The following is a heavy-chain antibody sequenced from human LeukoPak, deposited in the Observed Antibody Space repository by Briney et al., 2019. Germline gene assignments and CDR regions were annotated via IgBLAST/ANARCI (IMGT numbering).Heavy chain of an antibody. Sequence: ASVKVSCKASGGTFSSHAINWVRQAPGQGLEWMGGFDPEDGETIYAQKFQGRVTMTEDTSTDTAYMELSSLRSEDTAVYYCATEAAGYYGSGSYLSWGQGTLVTVSS. V-gene: IGHV1-24*01. D-gene: IGHD3-10*01. J-gene: IGHJ5*02. CDR1: GGTFSSHA. CDR3: ATEAAGYYGSGSYLS. CDR2: FDPEDGET.